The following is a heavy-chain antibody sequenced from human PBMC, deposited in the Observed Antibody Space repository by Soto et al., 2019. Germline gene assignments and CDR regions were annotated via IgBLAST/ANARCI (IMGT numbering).Heavy chain of an antibody. Sequence: DVQLLEFGGDLVQPGGSLRLSCVASGFTFSNSAMSWVRQAPGKGLEWVSSISGSGLSTYYADSVKGRFTISRDNSKNTPYLQMNSLRADDTAVYYCAKDRSGFIFWGQGNLVTVSS. CDR2: ISGSGLST. J-gene: IGHJ4*02. D-gene: IGHD3-9*01. V-gene: IGHV3-23*01. CDR1: GFTFSNSA. CDR3: AKDRSGFIF.